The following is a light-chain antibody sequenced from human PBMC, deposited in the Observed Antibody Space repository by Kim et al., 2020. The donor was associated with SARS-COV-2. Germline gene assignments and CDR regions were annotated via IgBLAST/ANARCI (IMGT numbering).Light chain of an antibody. J-gene: IGKJ4*01. CDR3: QQYYSTPLT. Sequence: ATINCKSSQSVLYSSNNKNYLAWYQQKPGQPPKLLIYWASTRESGVPDRFSGSGSGTDFTLTISNLQAEDVAVYYCQQYYSTPLTFGGGTKVDIK. V-gene: IGKV4-1*01. CDR2: WAS. CDR1: QSVLYSSNNKNY.